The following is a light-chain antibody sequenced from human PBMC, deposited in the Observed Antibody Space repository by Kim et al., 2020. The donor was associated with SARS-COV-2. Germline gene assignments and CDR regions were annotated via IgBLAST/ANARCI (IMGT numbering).Light chain of an antibody. CDR3: QQSHTTPLLT. J-gene: IGKJ4*01. CDR1: QSISTY. V-gene: IGKV1-39*01. CDR2: AAS. Sequence: DIVLTQSPSSLAASVGDRVTIACRASQSISTYLNWYQQKPGKAPKLLIYAASTLQTGVPSRFSGSGSGTEFTLTIGSLQPEDFATYYCQQSHTTPLLTFGGGTKVDIK.